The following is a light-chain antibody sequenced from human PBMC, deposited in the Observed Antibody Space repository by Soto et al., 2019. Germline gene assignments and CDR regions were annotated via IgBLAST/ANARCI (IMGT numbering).Light chain of an antibody. CDR2: LGS. CDR3: MQGLHTPRI. J-gene: IGKJ3*01. V-gene: IGKV2-28*01. CDR1: QSLLHSNGYNY. Sequence: IVMTQSPLSLPVTPGEPASISCRSSQSLLHSNGYNYLDWYLQRPGQSPQLLIFLGSSRASGVPDRFSGSGSGTHFTLKISRVAAEDVGIFYCMQGLHTPRIFGPGTEVHIK.